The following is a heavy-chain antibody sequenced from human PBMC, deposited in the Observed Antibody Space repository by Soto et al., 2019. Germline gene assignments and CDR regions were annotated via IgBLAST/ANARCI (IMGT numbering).Heavy chain of an antibody. J-gene: IGHJ6*02. D-gene: IGHD1-1*01. Sequence: EVQLVQSGAEVKKPGESLKISCKASGYSFISYWIGWVRQMPGRGLEWMGIIYPGDSDTRYSPSFQGQVTISVDKSITTAYLHWRSLKASDTAMYYCARHALPGGGTGHGMDVWGQGTTVTVSS. CDR3: ARHALPGGGTGHGMDV. CDR2: IYPGDSDT. V-gene: IGHV5-51*01. CDR1: GYSFISYW.